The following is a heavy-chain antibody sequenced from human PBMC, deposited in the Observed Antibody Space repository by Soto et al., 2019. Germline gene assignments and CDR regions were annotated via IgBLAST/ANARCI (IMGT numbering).Heavy chain of an antibody. J-gene: IGHJ6*02. Sequence: EVQLWESGGGLVQPGGSLRLSCAASGFTFSNYALTWVRQSPGMGLEWVSTSGGGGGTTYYADSVKGRFTISRDNSKNTLSLQMSSLRVEDTAIYYCARDWTGNTCPCLDVWGQGTTVSVSS. V-gene: IGHV3-23*01. CDR2: SGGGGGTT. D-gene: IGHD2-8*02. CDR1: GFTFSNYA. CDR3: ARDWTGNTCPCLDV.